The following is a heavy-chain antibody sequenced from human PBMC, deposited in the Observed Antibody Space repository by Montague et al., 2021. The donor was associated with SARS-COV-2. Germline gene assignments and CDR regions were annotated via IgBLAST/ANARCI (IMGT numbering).Heavy chain of an antibody. Sequence: SETLSLTCTVSGDPISSSSYNWGWIRQPPGKGLEWIGSVHYNGRTYYNPSPKSRVTIYVDTSKNQISLRLSSVTAADTAVYYSTRHVHMTWPEPSPGFDYWGQGTLVTVSS. D-gene: IGHD1-1*01. CDR1: GDPISSSSYN. J-gene: IGHJ4*02. CDR3: TRHVHMTWPEPSPGFDY. V-gene: IGHV4-39*01. CDR2: VHYNGRT.